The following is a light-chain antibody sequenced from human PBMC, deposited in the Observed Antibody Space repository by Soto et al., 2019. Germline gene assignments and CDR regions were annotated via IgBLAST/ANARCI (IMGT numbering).Light chain of an antibody. J-gene: IGKJ1*01. CDR3: QHYNSYSEA. CDR2: KAS. V-gene: IGKV1-5*03. Sequence: DIQMTQSPSTLSGSVGDRVTITCRASQTISSWLAWYQQKPGKAPKLLIYKASTLKSGVLSRFSVSGSGTEFTLTISSLQPDDFATYYCQHYNSYSEAFGQGTKVDLK. CDR1: QTISSW.